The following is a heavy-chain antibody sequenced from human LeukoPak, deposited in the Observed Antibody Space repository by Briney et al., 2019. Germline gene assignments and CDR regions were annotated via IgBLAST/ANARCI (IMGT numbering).Heavy chain of an antibody. V-gene: IGHV4-39*01. CDR3: ARHENIIMVPTAHAFDY. Sequence: PSETLSLTCTVSGGSISSSNYYWGWIRQPPGKGLEWIGTIHYSGDSYYNPSLKSRASISVNTSKNRFSLNVNSVTAADTAVYFCARHENIIMVPTAHAFDYWGQGALVTVSS. CDR2: IHYSGDS. CDR1: GGSISSSNYY. D-gene: IGHD2/OR15-2a*01. J-gene: IGHJ4*02.